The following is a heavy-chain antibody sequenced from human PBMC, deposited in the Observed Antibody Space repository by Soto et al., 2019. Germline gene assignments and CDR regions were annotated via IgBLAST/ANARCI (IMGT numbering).Heavy chain of an antibody. Sequence: EVQLVESGGGLVQPGGSLRLSCAASGLTFSSYSMNWVRQTPGKGLEWVSDISTSSTTIHYADSVKGRFTISRDNAKNSLYLQMNSLRAEDTAVYYCVMGYYFDYWGQGTLVTVS. V-gene: IGHV3-48*01. CDR3: VMGYYFDY. J-gene: IGHJ4*02. CDR2: ISTSSTTI. D-gene: IGHD2-8*01. CDR1: GLTFSSYS.